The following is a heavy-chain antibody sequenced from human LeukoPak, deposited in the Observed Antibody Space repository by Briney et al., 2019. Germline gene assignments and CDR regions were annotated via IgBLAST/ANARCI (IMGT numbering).Heavy chain of an antibody. CDR3: AREIGMGAFDYYYYGMDV. V-gene: IGHV1-18*01. Sequence: GASVKVSCKASGYTFTSYGISWVRQAPGQGLEWMGWISAYNGNTNYAQKLQGRVTMTRDTSTSTVYMELSSLRSEDTAVYYCAREIGMGAFDYYYYGMDVWGQGTTVTVSS. CDR1: GYTFTSYG. D-gene: IGHD3-16*01. CDR2: ISAYNGNT. J-gene: IGHJ6*02.